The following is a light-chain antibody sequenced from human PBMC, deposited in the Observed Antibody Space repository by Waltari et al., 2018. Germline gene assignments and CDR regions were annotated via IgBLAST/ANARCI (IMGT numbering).Light chain of an antibody. V-gene: IGKV1-5*03. J-gene: IGKJ2*03. CDR3: QQYSSYNS. Sequence: DIQMTQSPSSLSASVGDRVTITCRASQSISSYLNWYQQKPGKAPNLLISRASSLESGVPSRFSGSGSGTEFSLTISSPQPDDFATYYCQQYSSYNSFGQGTKLEI. CDR2: RAS. CDR1: QSISSY.